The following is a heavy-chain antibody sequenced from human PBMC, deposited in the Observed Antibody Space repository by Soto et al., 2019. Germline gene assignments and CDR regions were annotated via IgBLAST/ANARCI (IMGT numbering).Heavy chain of an antibody. CDR3: VRDGRSGWGQDY. J-gene: IGHJ4*02. CDR2: IYYSGST. Sequence: QVQLQESGPGLVKPSQTLPLTCTVSGGSISRGDSYWSWIRQPPGRGLEWLGYIYYSGSTYYNPSLKSRVGISLDTSKNQFSLKLSSVTAADTAVYYWVRDGRSGWGQDYWGQGTLVTVSS. CDR1: GGSISRGDSY. V-gene: IGHV4-30-4*01. D-gene: IGHD7-27*01.